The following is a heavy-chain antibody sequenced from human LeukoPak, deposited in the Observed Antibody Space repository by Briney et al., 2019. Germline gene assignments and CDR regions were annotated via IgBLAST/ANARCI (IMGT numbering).Heavy chain of an antibody. J-gene: IGHJ4*02. D-gene: IGHD3-10*01. CDR1: GYTFTSYY. CDR3: ATTILRITMIRGLGY. V-gene: IGHV1-46*01. CDR2: INPSGGTT. Sequence: GASVKVSCKASGYTFTSYYMHWVRQAPGQGLEWMGIINPSGGTTNYAQKFQGRVTMTEDTSTDTAYMELSSLRSEDTAVYYCATTILRITMIRGLGYWGQGTLVTVSS.